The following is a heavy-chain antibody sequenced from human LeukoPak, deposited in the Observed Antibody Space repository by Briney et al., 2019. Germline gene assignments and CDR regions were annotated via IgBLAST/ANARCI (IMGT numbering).Heavy chain of an antibody. CDR3: ARMNWKEVRDYHGLDV. J-gene: IGHJ6*02. D-gene: IGHD1-1*01. CDR1: GFTFSSYE. CDR2: SSSSGKTT. Sequence: GGSLRLSCEASGFTFSSYEMNWVRQAPGKGLEWVSFSSSSGKTTNYADAVKGRFIISRDNAKNSLYLQMNSLRAEDTAVYYCARMNWKEVRDYHGLDVWGQGTTVTVSS. V-gene: IGHV3-48*03.